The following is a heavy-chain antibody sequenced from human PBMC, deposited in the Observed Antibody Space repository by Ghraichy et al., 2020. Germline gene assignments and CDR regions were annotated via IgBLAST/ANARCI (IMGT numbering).Heavy chain of an antibody. J-gene: IGHJ6*02. CDR3: ARDGYKEYYYYYGMDV. CDR2: ISYDGSNK. CDR1: GFTFSSYA. Sequence: LSLTCAASGFTFSSYAMHWVRQAPGKGLEWVAVISYDGSNKYYADSVKGRFTISRDNSKNTLYLQMNSLRAEDTAVYYCARDGYKEYYYYYGMDVWGQGTTVTVSS. D-gene: IGHD5-24*01. V-gene: IGHV3-30*04.